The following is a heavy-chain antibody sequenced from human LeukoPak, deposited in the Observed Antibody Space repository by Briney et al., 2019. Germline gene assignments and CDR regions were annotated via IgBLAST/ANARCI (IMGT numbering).Heavy chain of an antibody. Sequence: SETLSLTCAVYGGSFSGYYWSWIRQPPGKGLEWIGEINHSGSTNYNPSLKSRVTISVDTSKNHFSLKLSSVTAADTAVYYCARGEDGSSWYRRYFDLWGRGTLVTVSS. CDR3: ARGEDGSSWYRRYFDL. CDR2: INHSGST. CDR1: GGSFSGYY. J-gene: IGHJ2*01. D-gene: IGHD6-13*01. V-gene: IGHV4-34*01.